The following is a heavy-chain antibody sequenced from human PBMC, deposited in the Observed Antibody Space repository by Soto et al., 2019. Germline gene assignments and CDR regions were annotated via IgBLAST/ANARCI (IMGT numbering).Heavy chain of an antibody. D-gene: IGHD3-3*01. V-gene: IGHV3-9*01. CDR3: AKDLRTSWIFGNFDS. CDR1: GFTFDDYA. CDR2: IAFNSGNT. Sequence: EVQLVESGGGWVQPGRSLRLSCAASGFTFDDYAMHWVRQAPGKGLEWVSGIAFNSGNTAYSDSVKGRFTISRDNAKNSLYLQMNSLRAEDTALYYCAKDLRTSWIFGNFDSWGQGTLVTVSS. J-gene: IGHJ4*02.